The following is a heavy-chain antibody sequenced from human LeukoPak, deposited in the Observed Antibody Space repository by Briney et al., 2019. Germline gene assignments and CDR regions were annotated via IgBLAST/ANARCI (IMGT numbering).Heavy chain of an antibody. CDR3: ARGPDVNRAFDI. CDR2: INHSGST. V-gene: IGHV4-34*01. Sequence: KPSETLSLTCAVYGGSFSGYYWSWIRQPPGKGLEWIGEINHSGSTNYNPSLKSRVTISVDTSKNQFSLKLSSVTAADTTVYYCARGPDVNRAFDIRGQGTMVTVSS. CDR1: GGSFSGYY. J-gene: IGHJ3*02.